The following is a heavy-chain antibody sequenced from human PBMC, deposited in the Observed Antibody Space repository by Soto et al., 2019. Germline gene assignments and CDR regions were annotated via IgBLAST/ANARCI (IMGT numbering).Heavy chain of an antibody. D-gene: IGHD3-16*01. J-gene: IGHJ5*02. V-gene: IGHV4-30-2*01. Sequence: QLQLQESGSGLVKPSQTLSLSCTVSGGSINSGGHSWSWIRQPPGKGLEWIGYVYPSGSTNYNPSLRSRVTISVDGSTNQFSLRLTSVTAADTAVYFCARNNLDYPKTGGDWFDPWGPGALVIVSS. CDR1: GGSINSGGHS. CDR2: VYPSGST. CDR3: ARNNLDYPKTGGDWFDP.